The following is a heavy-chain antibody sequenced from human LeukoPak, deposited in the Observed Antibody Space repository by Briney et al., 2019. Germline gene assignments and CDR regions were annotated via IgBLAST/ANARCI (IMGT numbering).Heavy chain of an antibody. J-gene: IGHJ4*02. CDR1: GFSFSNAW. CDR2: IKRETDGGTT. Sequence: GGSLRLSCAASGFSFSNAWMNWVRQAPGKGLEWVGRIKRETDGGTTEYAAPVKGRFIISRDDSRNTLYLQMNSLRAEDTAVYYCAREAVTRNYFDYWGQGTLVTVSS. V-gene: IGHV3-15*01. CDR3: AREAVTRNYFDY. D-gene: IGHD4-17*01.